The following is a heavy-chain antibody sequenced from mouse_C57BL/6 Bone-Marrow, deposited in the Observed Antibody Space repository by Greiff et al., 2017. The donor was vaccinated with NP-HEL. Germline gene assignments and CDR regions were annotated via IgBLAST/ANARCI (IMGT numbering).Heavy chain of an antibody. Sequence: QVQLQQPGAELVMPGASVKLSCKASGYTFTSYWMHWVKQRPGQGLEWIGEIDPSDSYTNYNQKFKGKSTLTVDKSSSTAYMQLSSLTSEGSAVYYCAREGQGFDYWGQGTTLTVSS. CDR3: AREGQGFDY. V-gene: IGHV1-69*01. CDR2: IDPSDSYT. CDR1: GYTFTSYW. J-gene: IGHJ2*01.